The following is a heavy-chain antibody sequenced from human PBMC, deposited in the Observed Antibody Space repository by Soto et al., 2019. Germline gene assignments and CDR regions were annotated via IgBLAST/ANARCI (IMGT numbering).Heavy chain of an antibody. CDR3: AKEITTVTPHYYYYYGMDV. CDR1: GFTFDDYA. CDR2: ISWNSGSI. J-gene: IGHJ6*02. D-gene: IGHD4-4*01. Sequence: GGSLRLSCAASGFTFDDYAMHWVRQAPGKGLEWVSGISWNSGSIGYADSVKGRFTISRDNAKNSLYLQMNSLRAEDTALYYCAKEITTVTPHYYYYYGMDVWGQGTTVTVSS. V-gene: IGHV3-9*01.